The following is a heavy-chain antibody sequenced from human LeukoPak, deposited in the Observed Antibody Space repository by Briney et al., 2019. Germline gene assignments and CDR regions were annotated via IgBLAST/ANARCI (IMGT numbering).Heavy chain of an antibody. Sequence: KPGGSLRLSCAASGFTSSDYYMSWIRQAPGKGLEWVSYISSSGSTIYYADSVKGRFTISRDNSKNTLYLQMNSLRAEDTAVYYCAKLSSLTGTTVHWGQGTLVTVSS. CDR3: AKLSSLTGTTVH. CDR2: ISSSGSTI. D-gene: IGHD1-7*01. CDR1: GFTSSDYY. V-gene: IGHV3-11*04. J-gene: IGHJ4*02.